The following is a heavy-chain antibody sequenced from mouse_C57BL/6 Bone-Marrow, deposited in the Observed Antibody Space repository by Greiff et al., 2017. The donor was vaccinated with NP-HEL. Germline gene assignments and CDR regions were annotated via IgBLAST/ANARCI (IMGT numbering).Heavy chain of an antibody. CDR2: ISYDGSN. CDR3: ARGGLLLRCYYAMDD. Sequence: DVQLQESGPGLVKPSQSLSLTCSVTGYSITSGYYWNWIRQFPGNKLEWMGYISYDGSNNYNPSLKNRISLTRDASKNQFFLKLNSVTTEDTATYYCARGGLLLRCYYAMDDWGQGTSVTVSS. J-gene: IGHJ4*01. D-gene: IGHD1-1*01. V-gene: IGHV3-6*01. CDR1: GYSITSGYY.